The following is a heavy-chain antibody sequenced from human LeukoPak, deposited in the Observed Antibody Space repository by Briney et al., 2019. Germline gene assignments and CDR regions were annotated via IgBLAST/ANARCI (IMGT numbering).Heavy chain of an antibody. D-gene: IGHD2-2*01. V-gene: IGHV3-21*01. J-gene: IGHJ4*02. Sequence: PGGSLRLSCAASGFTFSSYSMNWVRQAPGKGLEWVSSISSSSSYIYYADSVKGRFTISRDNAKNSLYLQMNSLRAEDTAVYYWAKDKKAASRPTYFNSGGKETLVTFS. CDR2: ISSSSSYI. CDR3: AKDKKAASRPTYFNS. CDR1: GFTFSSYS.